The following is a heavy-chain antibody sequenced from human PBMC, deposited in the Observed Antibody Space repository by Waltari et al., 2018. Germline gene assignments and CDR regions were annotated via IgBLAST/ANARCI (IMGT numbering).Heavy chain of an antibody. D-gene: IGHD6-13*01. J-gene: IGHJ4*02. Sequence: QVQLQESGPGLVKPSQTLSLTCTVSGGSISSGGYYWSWIRQHPGKGLEWIWYIYHSGSTYYNPFLKRRVTISVDRSKNHFSRKLGSVTAADTAVYYCARDPRGYSSSWDEFNYFDYWGQGTLVTVSS. V-gene: IGHV4-31*03. CDR1: GGSISSGGYY. CDR2: IYHSGST. CDR3: ARDPRGYSSSWDEFNYFDY.